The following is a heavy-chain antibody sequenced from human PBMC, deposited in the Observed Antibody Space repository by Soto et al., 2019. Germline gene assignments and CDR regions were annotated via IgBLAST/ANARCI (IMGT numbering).Heavy chain of an antibody. CDR2: IHPNSGGT. V-gene: IGHV1-2*02. CDR1: GYTFTGDY. J-gene: IGHJ4*02. Sequence: QVQLVQSGAEVKKPGASVKVSCKASGYTFTGDYIHWVRQAPGQGLEWMGWIHPNSGGTNYAQKFQGRVTMTRDTSISTSYMELSRLLSDDTAVYYCARDHSLYFFDYWGQGTLVTVSS. D-gene: IGHD5-18*01. CDR3: ARDHSLYFFDY.